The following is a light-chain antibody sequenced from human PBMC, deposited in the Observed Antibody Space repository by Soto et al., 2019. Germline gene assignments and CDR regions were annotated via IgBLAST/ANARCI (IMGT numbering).Light chain of an antibody. CDR2: DVN. CDR3: CSYAGGSYV. Sequence: QSVLTQPRSVSGSPGQSVAISCTGTNIDVGGYNYVSWYQEQPGKAPRVMIYDVNKRPSGVPDRFSGSKSGNTASLTISGLQAEDEADYYCCSYAGGSYVFGTGTKVTVL. J-gene: IGLJ1*01. V-gene: IGLV2-11*01. CDR1: NIDVGGYNY.